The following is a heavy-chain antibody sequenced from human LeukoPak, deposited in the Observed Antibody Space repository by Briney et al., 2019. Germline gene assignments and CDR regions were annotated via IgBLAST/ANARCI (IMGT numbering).Heavy chain of an antibody. V-gene: IGHV4-34*01. CDR1: GGSFSGYY. Sequence: SETLSLTCAVYGGSFSGYYWSWIRQPPGKGLEWIGEINHSGSTNYNPSLKSRVTISVDTSKNQFSLKLSSVTAADTAVYYCARGRVSLWFGELPTGSYNWFDPWGQGTLVTVSS. J-gene: IGHJ5*02. D-gene: IGHD3-10*01. CDR2: INHSGST. CDR3: ARGRVSLWFGELPTGSYNWFDP.